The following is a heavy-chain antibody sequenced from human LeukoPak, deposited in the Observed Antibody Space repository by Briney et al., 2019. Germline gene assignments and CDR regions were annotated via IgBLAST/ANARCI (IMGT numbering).Heavy chain of an antibody. CDR2: ISWDGGST. CDR1: GFTFDDYA. V-gene: IGHV3-43D*03. D-gene: IGHD1-26*01. Sequence: GGPLRLSCAASGFTFDDYAMHWVRQAPGKGLEWVSLISWDGGSTYYADSVKGRFTISRDNSKNSLYLQMNSLRAEDTALYYCAKDMGVRDYYYMDVWGKGTTVTVSS. CDR3: AKDMGVRDYYYMDV. J-gene: IGHJ6*03.